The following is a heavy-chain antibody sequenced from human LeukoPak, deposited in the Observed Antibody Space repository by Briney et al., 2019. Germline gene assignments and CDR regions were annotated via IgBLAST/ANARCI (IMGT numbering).Heavy chain of an antibody. CDR1: GGSFSGYY. D-gene: IGHD2-21*02. CDR2: INHSGST. V-gene: IGHV4-34*01. Sequence: ASETLSLTCAVYGGSFSGYYWSWIRQPPGKGLEWIGEINHSGSTNYNPSLKSRVTISVDTSKNQFSLKLSSVTAADTAVYYCASLLLAGGDFDYWGQGTLVTVSS. J-gene: IGHJ4*02. CDR3: ASLLLAGGDFDY.